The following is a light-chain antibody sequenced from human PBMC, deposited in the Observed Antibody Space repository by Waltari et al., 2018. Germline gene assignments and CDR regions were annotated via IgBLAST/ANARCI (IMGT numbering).Light chain of an antibody. J-gene: IGLJ1*01. V-gene: IGLV3-21*02. CDR2: DDG. Sequence: SYELTQPPSVSVAPGQTARITCDGDKIGSKNVHWYQHKPGQAPVLVVYDDGERPSGIPERFAGSNYGNTAALTISRVDAGDEAEYYCQVWDSGSDHYVFGTVTKVTVL. CDR1: KIGSKN. CDR3: QVWDSGSDHYV.